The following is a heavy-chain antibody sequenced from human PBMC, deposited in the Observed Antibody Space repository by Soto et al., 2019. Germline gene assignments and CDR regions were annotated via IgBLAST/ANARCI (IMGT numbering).Heavy chain of an antibody. Sequence: QVQLQQWGAGLLKPSETLSLTCAVYGGSFSGYYWSWIRQPPGKGLEWIGEINHSGSTNYNPSLKSRVTISVDTSKNQFSLKLSSVTAADTAVYYCARLQPKRGRGAKGLLYYFDYWGQGTLVTVSS. CDR2: INHSGST. J-gene: IGHJ4*02. V-gene: IGHV4-34*01. CDR3: ARLQPKRGRGAKGLLYYFDY. CDR1: GGSFSGYY. D-gene: IGHD3-10*01.